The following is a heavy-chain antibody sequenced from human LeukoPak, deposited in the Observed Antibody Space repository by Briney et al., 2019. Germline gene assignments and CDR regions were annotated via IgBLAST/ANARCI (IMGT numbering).Heavy chain of an antibody. V-gene: IGHV4-4*02. CDR1: GGSISSSNW. J-gene: IGHJ6*02. Sequence: SETLSLTCAVSGGSISSSNWWSWVRQPPGKGLEWIGYIYYSGSTNYNPSLKSRVTISVDTSKNQFSLKLSSVTAADTAVYYCARRRIVGAMDVWGQGTTVTVSS. D-gene: IGHD1-26*01. CDR2: IYYSGST. CDR3: ARRRIVGAMDV.